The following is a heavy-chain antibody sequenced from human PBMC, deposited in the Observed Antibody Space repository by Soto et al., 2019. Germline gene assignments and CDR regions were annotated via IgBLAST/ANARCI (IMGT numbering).Heavy chain of an antibody. CDR1: GYTFTSYA. Sequence: ASVKVSCKASGYTFTSYAMHWVRQAPGQRLEWMGWINAGNGNTKYSQKFQGRVTITRDTSASTAYMELSSLRSEDTAVYYCAIQAVTRKAPTFDYWGHGTLVTVSS. CDR3: AIQAVTRKAPTFDY. J-gene: IGHJ4*01. V-gene: IGHV1-3*01. D-gene: IGHD2-15*01. CDR2: INAGNGNT.